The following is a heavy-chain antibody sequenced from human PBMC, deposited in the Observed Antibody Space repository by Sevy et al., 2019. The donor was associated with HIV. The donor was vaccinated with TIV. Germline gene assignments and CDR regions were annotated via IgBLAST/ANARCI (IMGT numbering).Heavy chain of an antibody. V-gene: IGHV3-21*01. Sequence: GGSLRLSCAASGFTFSSYSMNWVRQAPGKGLEWVSSISSSSSYIYYADSVKGRFTISRDNAKNSLYLQMNSLRAEDTAVYYCARDTTAAPYGYYFDYWGQRTLVTVSS. D-gene: IGHD2-15*01. CDR3: ARDTTAAPYGYYFDY. CDR2: ISSSSSYI. CDR1: GFTFSSYS. J-gene: IGHJ4*02.